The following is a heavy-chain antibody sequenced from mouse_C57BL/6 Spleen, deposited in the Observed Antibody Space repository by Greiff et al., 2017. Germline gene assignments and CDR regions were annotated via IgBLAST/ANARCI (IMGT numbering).Heavy chain of an antibody. Sequence: VQRVESGAELARPGASVKMSCKASGYTFTSYTMHWVKQRPGQGLEWIGYINPSSGYTKYNQKFKDKATLTADKSSSTAYMQLSSLTSEDSAVYYCARSGYSNYVSRNWYFDVWGTGTTVTVSS. J-gene: IGHJ1*03. V-gene: IGHV1-4*01. CDR2: INPSSGYT. CDR1: GYTFTSYT. D-gene: IGHD2-5*01. CDR3: ARSGYSNYVSRNWYFDV.